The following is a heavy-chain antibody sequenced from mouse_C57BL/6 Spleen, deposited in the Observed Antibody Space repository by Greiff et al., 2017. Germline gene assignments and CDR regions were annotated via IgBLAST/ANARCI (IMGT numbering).Heavy chain of an antibody. D-gene: IGHD2-4*01. J-gene: IGHJ4*01. CDR2: INPNNGGT. CDR1: GYTFTDYY. CDR3: ARGDDYDGSMDY. Sequence: VQLQQSGPELVKPGASVKISCKASGYTFTDYYMNWVKQSHGKSLEWIGDINPNNGGTSYNQKFKGKATLTVDKSSSTAYMELRSLTSEDSAVYYCARGDDYDGSMDYWGQGTSVTVSS. V-gene: IGHV1-26*01.